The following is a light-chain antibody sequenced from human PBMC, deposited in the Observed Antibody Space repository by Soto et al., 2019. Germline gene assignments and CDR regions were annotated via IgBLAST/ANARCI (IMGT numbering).Light chain of an antibody. CDR1: QSLVHSDGNTY. Sequence: DVVMTQSPLSLPVTLGQPASISCRSSQSLVHSDGNTYLNWFQQRPGQSPRRLIDKVSNRNPGVPDRFSGSESGTDFTLKISRVEAEDVGVYYCMQGTHWPLTFGQGTKVEIK. J-gene: IGKJ1*01. V-gene: IGKV2-30*02. CDR2: KVS. CDR3: MQGTHWPLT.